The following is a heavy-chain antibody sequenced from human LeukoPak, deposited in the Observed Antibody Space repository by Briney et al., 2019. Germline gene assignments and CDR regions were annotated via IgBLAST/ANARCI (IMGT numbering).Heavy chain of an antibody. Sequence: ASVKVSCKASGYTFTSYYMHWVRQAPGQGLEWMGIINPSGGSTTYAQKFQGRVTMTRDTSTSTVYMELSSLRSEDTALYYCARGDVYDSSVYNWFDPWGQGTLVIVSS. CDR1: GYTFTSYY. D-gene: IGHD3-22*01. V-gene: IGHV1-46*01. J-gene: IGHJ5*02. CDR2: INPSGGST. CDR3: ARGDVYDSSVYNWFDP.